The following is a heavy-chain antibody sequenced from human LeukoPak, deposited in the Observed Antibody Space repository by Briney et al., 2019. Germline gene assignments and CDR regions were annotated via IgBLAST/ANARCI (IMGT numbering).Heavy chain of an antibody. CDR3: ARETRGLIVVVSRGAFDI. D-gene: IGHD2-15*01. CDR1: GGSFSGYY. J-gene: IGHJ3*02. V-gene: IGHV4-34*01. Sequence: SETLSLTCAVCGGSFSGYYWGWIRQPPGKGLEWIGEINHSGSTNYNPSLKSRVTISVDTSKNQFSLKLSSVTAADTAVYYCARETRGLIVVVSRGAFDIWGQGTMVTVSS. CDR2: INHSGST.